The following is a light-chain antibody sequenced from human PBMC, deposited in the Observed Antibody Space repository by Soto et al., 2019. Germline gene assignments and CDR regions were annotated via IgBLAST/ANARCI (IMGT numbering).Light chain of an antibody. CDR1: QSIDNY. CDR3: QQSYSSPET. V-gene: IGKV1-39*01. J-gene: IGKJ1*01. CDR2: AAS. Sequence: DIQMTQSPSSLSASVGDRVTITCRASQSIDNYLNWYQQKPGKAPNLLIYAASTLLSGVPSRFSGRGSGTHFTLTISSLQPEDFATCYCQQSYSSPETFGQGTKVEIK.